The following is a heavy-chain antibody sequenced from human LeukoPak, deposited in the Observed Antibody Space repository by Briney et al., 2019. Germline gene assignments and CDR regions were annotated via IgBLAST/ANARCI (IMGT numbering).Heavy chain of an antibody. J-gene: IGHJ5*02. D-gene: IGHD4-17*01. CDR3: ARDVHGDYGSGWFDP. CDR2: IMPLFGTA. CDR1: GGTFNNSA. V-gene: IGHV1-69*05. Sequence: ASVKVSCKTSGGTFNNSAISWVRQAPGPGLEWLGAIMPLFGTAGYAQKFQGRVTITKDESTRTVYLELTSLTSDDTAVYYCARDVHGDYGSGWFDPWGQGTLVSVSS.